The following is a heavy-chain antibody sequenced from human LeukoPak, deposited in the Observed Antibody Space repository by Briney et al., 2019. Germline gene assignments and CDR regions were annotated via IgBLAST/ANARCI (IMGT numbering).Heavy chain of an antibody. Sequence: ASVKVSCKASGGTFSSYAISWVRQAPGQGLEWMGGIIPIFGTANYAQKFQGRVTITADESTSTAYMEVSSLRPEDTAVYYCARAGEITVTTWLNAFDVWGQGTMVTVSS. J-gene: IGHJ3*01. CDR2: IIPIFGTA. CDR1: GGTFSSYA. D-gene: IGHD4-17*01. V-gene: IGHV1-69*01. CDR3: ARAGEITVTTWLNAFDV.